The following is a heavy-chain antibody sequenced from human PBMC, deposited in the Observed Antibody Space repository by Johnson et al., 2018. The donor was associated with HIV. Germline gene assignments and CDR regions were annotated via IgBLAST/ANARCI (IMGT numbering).Heavy chain of an antibody. J-gene: IGHJ3*01. CDR3: ASGDEDGF. D-gene: IGHD5-12*01. V-gene: IGHV3-30*02. CDR2: IRYDGSNE. Sequence: QVQLVESGGGVVQPGGSQRLSCVASGFIFSTYGMHWVRQAPGKGLEWLAFIRYDGSNEYYVDSVKGRFTISRDNSKNTLYLQMNSLRAEDTALYYCASGDEDGFCGQGTLVTVSS. CDR1: GFIFSTYG.